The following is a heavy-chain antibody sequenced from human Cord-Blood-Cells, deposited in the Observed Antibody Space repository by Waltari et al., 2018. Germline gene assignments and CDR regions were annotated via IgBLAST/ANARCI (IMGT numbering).Heavy chain of an antibody. CDR1: GGSFSGYY. V-gene: IGHV4-34*01. Sequence: QVQLQQWGAGLLKPSETLSLTFAVYGGSFSGYYGSWIRQPPGKGLEWIGEINHSGSTNYNPSLKSRVTISVDTSKNQFSLKLSSVTAADTAVYYCARGYCSSTSCNWFDPWGQGTLVTVSS. D-gene: IGHD2-2*01. J-gene: IGHJ5*02. CDR3: ARGYCSSTSCNWFDP. CDR2: INHSGST.